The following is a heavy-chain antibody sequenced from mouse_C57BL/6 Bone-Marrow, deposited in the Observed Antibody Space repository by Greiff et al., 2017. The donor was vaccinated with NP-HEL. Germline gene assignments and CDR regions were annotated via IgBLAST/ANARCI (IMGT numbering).Heavy chain of an antibody. CDR2: FYPGSGSI. CDR1: GYTFTEYT. D-gene: IGHD1-1*01. J-gene: IGHJ1*03. V-gene: IGHV1-62-2*01. Sequence: QVHVKQSGAELVKPGASVKLSCKASGYTFTEYTIHWVKQRSGQGLEWIGWFYPGSGSIKYNEKFKDKATLTADKSSSTVYMELSRLTSEDSAVYFCARHEDTYYYGSSHWYFDVWGTGTTVTVSS. CDR3: ARHEDTYYYGSSHWYFDV.